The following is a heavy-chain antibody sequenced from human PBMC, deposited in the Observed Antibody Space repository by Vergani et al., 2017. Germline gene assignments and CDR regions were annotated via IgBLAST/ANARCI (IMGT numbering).Heavy chain of an antibody. CDR3: TKTTGRYGENWYFDL. CDR2: ISAYNGNT. CDR1: GYTFPSYG. Sequence: QVQLVQSGAEVKKPGASVKVSCKASGYTFPSYGISWVRQAPGQGLEWMGWISAYNGNTNYAQKLQGRVTMTTDTSTSTAYMELRSLRSDDTAVYYCTKTTGRYGENWYFDLWGRGTLVTVSS. V-gene: IGHV1-18*04. J-gene: IGHJ2*01. D-gene: IGHD4-17*01.